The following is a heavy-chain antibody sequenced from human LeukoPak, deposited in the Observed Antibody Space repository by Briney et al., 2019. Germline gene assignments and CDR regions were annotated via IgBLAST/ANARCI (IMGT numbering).Heavy chain of an antibody. J-gene: IGHJ4*02. D-gene: IGHD4-11*01. CDR1: GLSFSTAW. V-gene: IGHV3-15*01. CDR3: ARDLAQYYFDY. CDR2: IKSKSDDGTA. Sequence: GGSLRLSCAASGLSFSTAWMGWVRQAPGKGLEWVGRIKSKSDDGTAVYTAPVKGRFTISRDDSKNSLYLQMNSLKTEDTAVYYCARDLAQYYFDYWGQGTLVTVSS.